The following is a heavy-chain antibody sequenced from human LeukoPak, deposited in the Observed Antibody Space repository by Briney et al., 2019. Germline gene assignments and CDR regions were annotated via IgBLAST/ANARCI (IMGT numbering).Heavy chain of an antibody. CDR1: GFTFSSYG. Sequence: GGSLRLSCAASGFTFSSYGMHWVRQAPGKGLEWVAFIRYDGSNKYYADSVKGRFTISRDNSKNTLYLQMNSLRAEDTAVYYCAKGAGDLRADYFDYWGQGTLVTVSS. CDR2: IRYDGSNK. D-gene: IGHD2-21*02. J-gene: IGHJ4*02. V-gene: IGHV3-30*02. CDR3: AKGAGDLRADYFDY.